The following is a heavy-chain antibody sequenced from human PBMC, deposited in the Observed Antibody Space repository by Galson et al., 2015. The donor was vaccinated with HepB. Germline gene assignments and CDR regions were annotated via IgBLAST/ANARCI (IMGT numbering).Heavy chain of an antibody. J-gene: IGHJ4*02. V-gene: IGHV1-8*01. CDR2: KNPNSGNA. Sequence: SVKVSCKASGYTFTRYDINWGRQATGQGLEWMGWKNPNSGNAGYAQKFQGRVTMTRNTSISTAYMELSSLRSEDTAVYYCARAPKTGDQDYWGQGTLVTVSS. D-gene: IGHD7-27*01. CDR3: ARAPKTGDQDY. CDR1: GYTFTRYD.